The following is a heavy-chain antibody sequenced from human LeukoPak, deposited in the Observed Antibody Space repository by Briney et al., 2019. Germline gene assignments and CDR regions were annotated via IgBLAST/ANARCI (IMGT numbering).Heavy chain of an antibody. V-gene: IGHV3-7*01. Sequence: GGSLRLSCAASGFTFSSYWMSWVRQAPGKGLEWVANIKQDGSEKYYVDSVKGRFTISRDNAKNSLYLQMNSLGAEDTAVYYCARPRLETYDSSGYPNAFDIWGQGTMVTVSS. CDR3: ARPRLETYDSSGYPNAFDI. CDR1: GFTFSSYW. CDR2: IKQDGSEK. D-gene: IGHD3-22*01. J-gene: IGHJ3*02.